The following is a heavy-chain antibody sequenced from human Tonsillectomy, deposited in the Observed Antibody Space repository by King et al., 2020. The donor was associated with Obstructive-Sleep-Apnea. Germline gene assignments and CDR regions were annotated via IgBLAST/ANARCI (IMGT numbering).Heavy chain of an antibody. CDR2: NSAYNGNT. D-gene: IGHD3-22*01. Sequence: VQLVESGAEVKKPGASVKVSCKAFGYTFTTDGISWVRQAHRQGLEWMGWNSAYNGNTNNAQNLQGRDTMTTDTSTSTAYMELRSLRSDDTAVYYCARSSGGSSDYYQDYWGQGTLVTVAS. V-gene: IGHV1-18*01. J-gene: IGHJ4*02. CDR3: ARSSGGSSDYYQDY. CDR1: GYTFTTDG.